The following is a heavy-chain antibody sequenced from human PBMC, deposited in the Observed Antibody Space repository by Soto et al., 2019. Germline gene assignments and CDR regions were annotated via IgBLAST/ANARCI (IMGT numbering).Heavy chain of an antibody. V-gene: IGHV6-1*01. D-gene: IGHD2-15*01. Sequence: SQTLSLTCGISRDSVSSNSAAWNWIRQSPSRGLEWLGRTYYRSKWYNDYAVSVKSRITINPDTSKNQFSLQLNSVTPEDTAVYYCARGPPTLSGVSFDPWGQGTLVTVSS. J-gene: IGHJ5*02. CDR1: RDSVSSNSAA. CDR2: TYYRSKWYN. CDR3: ARGPPTLSGVSFDP.